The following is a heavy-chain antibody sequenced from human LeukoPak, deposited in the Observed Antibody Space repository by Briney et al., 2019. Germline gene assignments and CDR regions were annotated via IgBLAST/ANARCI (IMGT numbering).Heavy chain of an antibody. J-gene: IGHJ4*02. CDR3: ARDRTITFGGVILY. CDR2: INPNSGGT. V-gene: IGHV1-2*02. CDR1: GYTFTGYY. D-gene: IGHD3-16*01. Sequence: ASVKVSCKASGYTFTGYYMHWVRQAPGQGLEWMGWINPNSGGTNYAQKFQGRVTMTRDTSISTAYMELSRLGSDDTAVYYCARDRTITFGGVILYWGQGTLVTVSS.